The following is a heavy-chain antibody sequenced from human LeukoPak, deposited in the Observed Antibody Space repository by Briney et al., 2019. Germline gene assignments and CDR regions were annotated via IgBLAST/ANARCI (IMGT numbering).Heavy chain of an antibody. Sequence: SETLSLTCRVSGYSINSGYYWGWIRQPPGKGLEWIGSISHTGSTYYNPSLKSRVTISVDTSKNQFSLRLSSMTAADTAVYYCARTKQWLAFDIWGQGTMVTVSS. J-gene: IGHJ3*02. V-gene: IGHV4-38-2*02. CDR1: GYSINSGYY. CDR2: ISHTGST. D-gene: IGHD6-19*01. CDR3: ARTKQWLAFDI.